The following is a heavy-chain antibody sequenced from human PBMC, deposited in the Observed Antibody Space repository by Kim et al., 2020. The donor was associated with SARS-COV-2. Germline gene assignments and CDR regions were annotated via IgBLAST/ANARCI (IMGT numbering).Heavy chain of an antibody. J-gene: IGHJ4*02. CDR1: GGSFSGYY. Sequence: SETLSLTCAVYGGSFSGYYWSWIRQPPGKGLEWIGEINHSGSTNYNPSLKSRVTISVDTSKNQFSLKLSSVTAADTAVYYCARGYYSSGWRDYWGQGTLVTVSS. D-gene: IGHD6-19*01. CDR2: INHSGST. CDR3: ARGYYSSGWRDY. V-gene: IGHV4-34*01.